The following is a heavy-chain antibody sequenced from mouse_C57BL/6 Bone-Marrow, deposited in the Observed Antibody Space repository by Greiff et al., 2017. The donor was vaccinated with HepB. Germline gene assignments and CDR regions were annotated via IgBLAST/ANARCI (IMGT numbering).Heavy chain of an antibody. Sequence: QVQLKESGPGLVAPSQSLSITCTVSGFSFTSYAISWVRQPPGKGLEWLGVIWTGGGTNYNSALKSRLSISKDNSKSQVFLKMNSLQTDDTARYYCARDPYDYVHWYFDVWGTGTTVTVSS. J-gene: IGHJ1*03. CDR2: IWTGGGT. CDR3: ARDPYDYVHWYFDV. V-gene: IGHV2-9-1*01. CDR1: GFSFTSYA. D-gene: IGHD2-4*01.